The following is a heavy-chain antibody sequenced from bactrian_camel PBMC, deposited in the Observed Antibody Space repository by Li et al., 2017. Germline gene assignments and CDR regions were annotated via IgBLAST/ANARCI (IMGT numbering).Heavy chain of an antibody. V-gene: IGHV3S40*01. D-gene: IGHD7*01. CDR3: AFDWHHDGASWEATSTDSGY. J-gene: IGHJ6*01. CDR2: IYTGGDGT. CDR1: GYTFRPHN. Sequence: DVQLAESGGGSVQAGGSLRLSCAASGYTFRPHNMAWFRQAPGKEREAVASIYTGGDGTCYADSVKGRFTISQDNAKNTVYLQMNSLKPEDTAMYYCAFDWHHDGASWEATSTDSGYWGQGT.